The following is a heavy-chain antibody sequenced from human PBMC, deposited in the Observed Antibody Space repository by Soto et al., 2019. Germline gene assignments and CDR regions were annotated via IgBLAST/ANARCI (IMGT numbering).Heavy chain of an antibody. CDR2: ISAYNGNT. V-gene: IGHV1-18*01. J-gene: IGHJ5*02. CDR3: ARGYCSSTGCYLGNWFDP. D-gene: IGHD2-2*01. CDR1: GYTFTSYG. Sequence: GASVKVSCKASGYTFTSYGISWVRQAPGQGLEWMGWISAYNGNTNYAQKLQGRVTMTTDTSTSTAYMELRSLRSDDTAVYYCARGYCSSTGCYLGNWFDPWGQGTLVTVSS.